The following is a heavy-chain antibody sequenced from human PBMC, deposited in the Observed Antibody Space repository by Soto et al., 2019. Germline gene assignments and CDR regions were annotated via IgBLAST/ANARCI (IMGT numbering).Heavy chain of an antibody. V-gene: IGHV3-30*18. CDR1: GFTFNNSG. CDR2: ISYDGSDK. D-gene: IGHD5-12*01. CDR3: VKDRVPGAYGNYYGMDV. Sequence: QVQLVESGGGVVQPGRSLRLSCRVSGFTFNNSGMHWVRQAPGKGLEWMAVISYDGSDKYYADSVKGRVIISRDNYKNTLNLEMNSLRAEDTAIYYCVKDRVPGAYGNYYGMDVWGQGTTVTVSS. J-gene: IGHJ6*02.